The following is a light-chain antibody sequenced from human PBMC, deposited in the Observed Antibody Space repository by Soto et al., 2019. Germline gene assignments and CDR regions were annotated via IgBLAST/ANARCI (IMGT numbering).Light chain of an antibody. CDR1: QGIAPY. V-gene: IGKV1-16*01. Sequence: DVQMTQSPSSLSASVGDRVTITCRASQGIAPYLAWFQQKPGKVPKLLIYAASTLQSGVPSRFSGSGSGTDFTLTISCLQSEDFATYYCQQYYSFPYTFGQGTKLEIK. CDR2: AAS. CDR3: QQYYSFPYT. J-gene: IGKJ2*01.